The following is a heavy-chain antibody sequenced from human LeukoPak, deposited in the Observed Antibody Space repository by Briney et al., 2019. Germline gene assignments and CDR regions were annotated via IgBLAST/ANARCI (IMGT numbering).Heavy chain of an antibody. V-gene: IGHV7-4-1*02. Sequence: ASVKVSCKASGYTFTSYAMNWVRQAPGQGLEWMGWINTNTGNPTYAQGFTGRFVFSLDTSVSTAYLQISSLKAEDTAVYYCARGTVLLWFGELLPNFDYWGQGTLVTVSS. J-gene: IGHJ4*02. CDR1: GYTFTSYA. D-gene: IGHD3-10*01. CDR2: INTNTGNP. CDR3: ARGTVLLWFGELLPNFDY.